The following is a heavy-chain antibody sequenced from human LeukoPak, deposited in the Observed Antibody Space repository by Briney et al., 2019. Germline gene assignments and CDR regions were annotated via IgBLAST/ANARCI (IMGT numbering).Heavy chain of an antibody. CDR2: VNSGDGT. CDR3: AKRQPYYFDY. V-gene: IGHV3-23*01. Sequence: PGGSLRLSCAASGFTFSSYGMSWVRQAPGKGLEWVSSVNSGDGTYYADSVRRRFTISRDNSRNTLYLQMNSLRADDTAIYYCAKRQPYYFDYWGQGTLVAVSS. D-gene: IGHD1-1*01. CDR1: GFTFSSYG. J-gene: IGHJ4*02.